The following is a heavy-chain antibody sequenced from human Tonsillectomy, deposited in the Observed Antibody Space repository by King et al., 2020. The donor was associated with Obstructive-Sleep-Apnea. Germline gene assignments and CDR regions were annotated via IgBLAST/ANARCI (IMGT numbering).Heavy chain of an antibody. J-gene: IGHJ5*02. D-gene: IGHD3-3*01. CDR3: AREVTISPNWFDP. CDR2: IYHSGST. V-gene: IGHV4-30-2*01. Sequence: LQLQESGSGLVKPSQTLSLTCAVSGGSISSGGYSWSWIRQPPGKGLEWIGYIYHSGSTYYNPSLKNRVTMSVDRSQNQFSLKLSSVTAADTAIYYCAREVTISPNWFDPWGQGTLVTVSS. CDR1: GGSISSGGYS.